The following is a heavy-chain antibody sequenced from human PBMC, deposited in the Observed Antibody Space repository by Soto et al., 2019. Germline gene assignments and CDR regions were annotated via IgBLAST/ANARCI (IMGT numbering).Heavy chain of an antibody. CDR3: ASDERGVWGLIIPPYYYYGVDV. D-gene: IGHD3-10*01. CDR2: ISAYNGNT. V-gene: IGHV1-18*01. CDR1: GYTFTSYG. Sequence: ASVKVSCKASGYTFTSYGISWVRQAPGQGLEKMGRISAYNGNTNYEQKLQGRGTMTTDTSTSTAYMELRSLRSDDTAVDYCASDERGVWGLIIPPYYYYGVDVWGQGTKVTGSS. J-gene: IGHJ6*01.